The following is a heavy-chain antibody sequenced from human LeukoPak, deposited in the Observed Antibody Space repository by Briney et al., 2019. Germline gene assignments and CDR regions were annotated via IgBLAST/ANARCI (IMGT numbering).Heavy chain of an antibody. D-gene: IGHD5/OR15-5a*01. Sequence: ASVKVSCKASGYTFTSYDINWVRQATGQGLEWMGWMNPNSGNTGYAQKFQGRVTMTRNTSISTAYMELSSLRSEDTAIYYCARGVGIVSTISKKHFDDWGQGTLVTVSS. CDR3: ARGVGIVSTISKKHFDD. J-gene: IGHJ4*02. CDR2: MNPNSGNT. V-gene: IGHV1-8*01. CDR1: GYTFTSYD.